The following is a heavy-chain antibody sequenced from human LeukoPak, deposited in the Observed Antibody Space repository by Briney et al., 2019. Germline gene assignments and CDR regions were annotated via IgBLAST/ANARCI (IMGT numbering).Heavy chain of an antibody. Sequence: GGSLRLSCAASGFTFSDYYMSWIRQAPGKGLEWVSFISSSSYTNYADSVKGRFTISRDNTKNSLYLQMINLRAEDTAVYYCARGGADYVIGYWGQGTLVTGSS. V-gene: IGHV3-11*06. CDR1: GFTFSDYY. CDR2: ISSSSYT. D-gene: IGHD4-17*01. J-gene: IGHJ4*02. CDR3: ARGGADYVIGY.